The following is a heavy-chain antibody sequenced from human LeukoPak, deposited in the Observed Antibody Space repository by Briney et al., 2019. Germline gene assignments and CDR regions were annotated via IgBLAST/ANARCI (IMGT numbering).Heavy chain of an antibody. J-gene: IGHJ3*02. CDR2: INPNSGGT. CDR1: GYTFTSYG. CDR3: ARGGSAFDI. V-gene: IGHV1-2*02. Sequence: ASVKVSCKASGYTFTSYGISWVRQAPGQGLEWMGWINPNSGGTNYAQKFQGRVTMTRDTSISTAYMELSRLRSDDTAVYYCARGGSAFDIWGQGTMVTVSS.